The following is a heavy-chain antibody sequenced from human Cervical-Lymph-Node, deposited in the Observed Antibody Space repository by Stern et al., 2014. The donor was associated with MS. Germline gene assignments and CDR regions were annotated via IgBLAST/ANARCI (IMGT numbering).Heavy chain of an antibody. D-gene: IGHD1-26*01. CDR2: IYNSGAT. V-gene: IGHV4-31*03. Sequence: VQLQESGPGLVKPSQTLSLTCTVSGDSITSGGHYWSWIRQHPGKGLEWIGYIYNSGATFYNPSLKGRVTISLDTSKNTLSLQLSSVTAADTAIYYCASRWSGTYYGQNWFDPWGQGILVTVST. CDR1: GDSITSGGHY. J-gene: IGHJ5*02. CDR3: ASRWSGTYYGQNWFDP.